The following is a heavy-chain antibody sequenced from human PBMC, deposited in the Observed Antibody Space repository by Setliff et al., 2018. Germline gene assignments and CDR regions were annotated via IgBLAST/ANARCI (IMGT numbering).Heavy chain of an antibody. J-gene: IGHJ4*02. CDR1: GITFSTYS. CDR2: ISSRSDII. CDR3: AKNHLAGTPHVYFDY. V-gene: IGHV3-48*01. Sequence: GGSLRLSCAASGITFSTYSMNWVRQAPGKGLEWVSYISSRSDIIYYADSLKGRFTISRDNSKNTLYLQMNSLRAEDTAVYYCAKNHLAGTPHVYFDYWGQGTLVTVSS. D-gene: IGHD6-19*01.